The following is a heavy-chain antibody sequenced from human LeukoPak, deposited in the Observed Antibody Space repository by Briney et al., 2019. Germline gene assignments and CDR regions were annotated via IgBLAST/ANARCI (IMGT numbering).Heavy chain of an antibody. V-gene: IGHV3-21*01. J-gene: IGHJ4*02. Sequence: MPGGSLRLSCAASGFTFSSYSMNWVRQAPGKGLEWVSSISSSSSYIYYADSVKGRFTISGDNAKNSLYLQMNSLRAEDTAVYYCARDASDFWSGYQTDTYFDYWGQGTLVTVSS. CDR1: GFTFSSYS. CDR2: ISSSSSYI. D-gene: IGHD3-3*01. CDR3: ARDASDFWSGYQTDTYFDY.